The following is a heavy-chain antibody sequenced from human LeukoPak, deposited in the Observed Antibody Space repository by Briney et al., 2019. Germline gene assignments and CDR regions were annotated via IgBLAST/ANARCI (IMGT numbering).Heavy chain of an antibody. D-gene: IGHD2-15*01. CDR2: INPNTGGT. Sequence: ASVKVSCKASGYTFTGYYLHWVRQAPGQGLAWMGWINPNTGGTNYAQKLQGRVTMTTDTSTSTAYMELRSLRSDDTAVYYCARGTLGYCSGGSCLNWFDPWGQGTLVTVSS. CDR3: ARGTLGYCSGGSCLNWFDP. J-gene: IGHJ5*02. V-gene: IGHV1-2*02. CDR1: GYTFTGYY.